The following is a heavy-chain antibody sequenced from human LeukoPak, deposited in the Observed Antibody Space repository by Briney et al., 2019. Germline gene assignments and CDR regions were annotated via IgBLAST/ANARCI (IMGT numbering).Heavy chain of an antibody. J-gene: IGHJ5*02. D-gene: IGHD3-10*01. Sequence: SETLSLTCTVSGYSISTGYYWDWIRQPPGKGLEWIGTFYHGGSTYYNPSLKSRVTISVDTSKNQFSLNLTSVTAADTAVYYCARDSTVRGVVRYNWFDPWGQGTLVTVSS. V-gene: IGHV4-38-2*02. CDR3: ARDSTVRGVVRYNWFDP. CDR2: FYHGGST. CDR1: GYSISTGYY.